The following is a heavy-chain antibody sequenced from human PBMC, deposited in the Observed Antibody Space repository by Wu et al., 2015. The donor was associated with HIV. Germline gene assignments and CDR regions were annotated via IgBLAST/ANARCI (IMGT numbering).Heavy chain of an antibody. CDR2: IIPIFRTT. D-gene: IGHD4-17*01. Sequence: QVQLVQSGTEVKKPGSSVKVSCKASGGTFSSSAISWVRQAPGQGLEWMGQIIPIFRTTKYAQKFQRAESHLTAGEKSMTTAYMELSGPEILTTPAVYYCARKIFLYGXYDARGAFDLFGAEGQWS. CDR3: ARKIFLYGXYDARGAFDL. J-gene: IGHJ3*01. CDR1: GGTFSSSA. V-gene: IGHV1-69*12.